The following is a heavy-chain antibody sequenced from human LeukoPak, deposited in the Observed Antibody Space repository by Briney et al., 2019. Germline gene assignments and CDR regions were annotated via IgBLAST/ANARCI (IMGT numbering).Heavy chain of an antibody. J-gene: IGHJ3*02. CDR1: GFTFGSYA. CDR3: AKDNRKSRITMIVVVTPPDAFDI. V-gene: IGHV3-23*01. D-gene: IGHD3-22*01. Sequence: GGSLRLSRAASGFTFGSYAMSWVRQAPGKGLEWVSAISGSGGSTYYADSVKGRFTISRDNSKNTLYLQMNSLRAEDTAVYYCAKDNRKSRITMIVVVTPPDAFDIWGQGTMVTVSS. CDR2: ISGSGGST.